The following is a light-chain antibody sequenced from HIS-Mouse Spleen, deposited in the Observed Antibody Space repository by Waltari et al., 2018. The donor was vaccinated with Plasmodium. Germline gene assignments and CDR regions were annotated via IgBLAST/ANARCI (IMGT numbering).Light chain of an antibody. CDR2: AAS. CDR3: QQYYSYPFT. CDR1: QGISSY. Sequence: AIRMTQSPSSFSASTGDRVTITFRASQGISSYLAWYQQKPGKAPKLLIYAASTLQMGVPSRFRGSGSGTDFTLTISCLQSEDFATYYCQQYYSYPFTFGPGTKVDIK. J-gene: IGKJ3*01. V-gene: IGKV1-8*01.